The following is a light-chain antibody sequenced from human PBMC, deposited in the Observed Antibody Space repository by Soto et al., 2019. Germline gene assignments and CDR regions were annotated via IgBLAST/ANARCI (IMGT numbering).Light chain of an antibody. J-gene: IGKJ3*01. CDR1: QGISNW. CDR2: AAS. V-gene: IGKV1D-12*01. CDR3: QQGNSFPFT. Sequence: DIQMTQSPSSVSASVGDSVSITCRASQGISNWLAWYQQKPGRPPKLLIYAASSLKSGVSSRFSGSGSGTDFTLTISSLQPEDFATYYCQQGNSFPFTGGRGAKVDIK.